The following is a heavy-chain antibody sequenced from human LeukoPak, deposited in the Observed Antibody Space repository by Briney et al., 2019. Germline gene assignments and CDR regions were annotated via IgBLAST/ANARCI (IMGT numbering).Heavy chain of an antibody. CDR1: GFTFSSYG. CDR2: IWYDGGNK. V-gene: IGHV3-33*01. Sequence: GGSLRLSCAASGFTFSSYGMHWVRQAPGKGLEWVAVIWYDGGNKYYADSVKGRFTISRDNSKNTLYLQMNSLRAEDTAVYYCARGTPEGYFDWLSDFDYWGQGTLVTVSS. J-gene: IGHJ4*02. D-gene: IGHD3-9*01. CDR3: ARGTPEGYFDWLSDFDY.